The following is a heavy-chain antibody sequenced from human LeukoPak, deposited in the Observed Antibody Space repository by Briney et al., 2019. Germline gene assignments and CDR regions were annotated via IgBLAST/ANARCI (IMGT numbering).Heavy chain of an antibody. D-gene: IGHD3-22*01. CDR3: ASQPDMYYYDSSGYQPIDY. V-gene: IGHV1-69*04. J-gene: IGHJ4*02. CDR2: IIPILGIA. Sequence: SVKVSCKASGGSFSSYAISWVRLAPGQGLGWMGRIIPILGIANYAQKFQGRVTITADKSTSTAYMELSSLRSEDTAVYYCASQPDMYYYDSSGYQPIDYWGQGTLVTVSS. CDR1: GGSFSSYA.